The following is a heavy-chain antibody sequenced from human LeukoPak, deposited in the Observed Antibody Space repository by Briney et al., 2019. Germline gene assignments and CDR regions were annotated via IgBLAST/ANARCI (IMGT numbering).Heavy chain of an antibody. CDR2: ISAYNGNT. Sequence: ASVKVSCKASGYTFTSYGISWVRQAPGQGLEWMGWISAYNGNTNYAQKLQGRVTMTTDTSTSTAYMELRSLRSDDTAVYYCARDLDILTGYYNCYFDYWGQGTLVTVSS. CDR1: GYTFTSYG. CDR3: ARDLDILTGYYNCYFDY. V-gene: IGHV1-18*01. D-gene: IGHD3-9*01. J-gene: IGHJ4*02.